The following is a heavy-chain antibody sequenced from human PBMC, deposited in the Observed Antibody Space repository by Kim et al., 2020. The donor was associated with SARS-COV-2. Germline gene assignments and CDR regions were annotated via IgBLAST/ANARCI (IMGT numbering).Heavy chain of an antibody. V-gene: IGHV5-51*01. Sequence: YPGDSDTRYSPSSKGQVTISADKSISTAYLQWSSLKASDTAMYYCARIGDYWGQGTLVTVSS. CDR2: YPGDSDT. J-gene: IGHJ4*02. D-gene: IGHD2-15*01. CDR3: ARIGDY.